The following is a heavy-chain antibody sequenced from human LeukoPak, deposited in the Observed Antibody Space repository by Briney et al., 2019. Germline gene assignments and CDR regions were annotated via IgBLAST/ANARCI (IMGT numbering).Heavy chain of an antibody. CDR1: GYTFTSYG. J-gene: IGHJ4*02. CDR3: ARDVLHRIHYDSSAYYPGSSY. Sequence: ASVKVSCKASGYTFTSYGITWVRQSPGQRLEWMGWISAYNAYTYYAQKPQCRVNMTTDTSTSTAYMELRSLRSDDTAVYYCARDVLHRIHYDSSAYYPGSSYWGQGTLVTVSS. D-gene: IGHD3-22*01. V-gene: IGHV1-18*01. CDR2: ISAYNAYT.